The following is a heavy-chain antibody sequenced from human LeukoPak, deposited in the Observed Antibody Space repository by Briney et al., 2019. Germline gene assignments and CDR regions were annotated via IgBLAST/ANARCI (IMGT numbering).Heavy chain of an antibody. V-gene: IGHV4-39*07. J-gene: IGHJ4*02. CDR2: IFYSGST. CDR1: GGSISTSNYY. CDR3: ASKRGYSCDY. Sequence: SETLSLTCTVSGGSISTSNYYWGWIRQPPGKGLEWIGNIFYSGSTYYSPSLKSRVTISLDTSRNQFSLKLSSVTAADTAVYYCASKRGYSCDYWGQGTLVTVSS. D-gene: IGHD5-18*01.